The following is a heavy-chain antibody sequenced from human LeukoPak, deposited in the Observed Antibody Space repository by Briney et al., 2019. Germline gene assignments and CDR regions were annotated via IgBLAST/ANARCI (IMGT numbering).Heavy chain of an antibody. Sequence: SVKVSCKASGGTFSSYAISWVRQAPGQGREWMGRIIPIFGTANYAQKFQGRVTITTDESTSTAYMELSSLRSEDTAVYYCASGMISGYGDYGPRYYFDYWGQGTLVTVSS. CDR1: GGTFSSYA. CDR2: IIPIFGTA. J-gene: IGHJ4*02. D-gene: IGHD4-17*01. V-gene: IGHV1-69*05. CDR3: ASGMISGYGDYGPRYYFDY.